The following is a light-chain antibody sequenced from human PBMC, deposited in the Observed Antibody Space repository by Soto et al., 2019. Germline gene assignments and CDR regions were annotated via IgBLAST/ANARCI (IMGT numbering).Light chain of an antibody. J-gene: IGKJ1*01. CDR2: WAS. Sequence: DIVMTQSPDSLAVSLGERATINCKSSQSVLYSSNNKKYLAWYQQKPGQPPKLLIYWASTRESGVPDRFSGSGSETDFTLTISSLQAGDVAVYYCQQYYSTPPWTFGQGTKGEIK. CDR1: QSVLYSSNNKKY. V-gene: IGKV4-1*01. CDR3: QQYYSTPPWT.